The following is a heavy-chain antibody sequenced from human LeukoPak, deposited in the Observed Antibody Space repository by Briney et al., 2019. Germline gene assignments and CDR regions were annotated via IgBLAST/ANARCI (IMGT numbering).Heavy chain of an antibody. V-gene: IGHV3-7*01. Sequence: GGFLRLSCAASGFTFSRYWMNWVRQAPGKGLEWVANIREDGSEKYYVDSVKGRFTISRDNTKNLLYLEMSSLRAEDTAVYYCGVVYWGRGTLVTVSS. CDR3: GVVY. CDR2: IREDGSEK. J-gene: IGHJ4*02. CDR1: GFTFSRYW.